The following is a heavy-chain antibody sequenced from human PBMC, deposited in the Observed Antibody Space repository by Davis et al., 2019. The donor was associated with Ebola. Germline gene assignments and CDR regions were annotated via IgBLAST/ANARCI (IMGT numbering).Heavy chain of an antibody. CDR3: ARDYGESSLDY. CDR1: GGSISSYY. CDR2: IYYSGST. D-gene: IGHD4-17*01. J-gene: IGHJ4*02. V-gene: IGHV4-59*01. Sequence: MPSETLSLTCTVSGGSISSYYWSWIRQPPGKGLEWIGYIYYSGSTNYNPPLKSRVTISVDTSKNQFSLKLSSVTAADTAVYYCARDYGESSLDYWGQGTLVTVSS.